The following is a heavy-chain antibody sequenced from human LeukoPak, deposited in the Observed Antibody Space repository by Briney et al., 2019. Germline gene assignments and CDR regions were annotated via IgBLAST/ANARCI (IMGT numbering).Heavy chain of an antibody. Sequence: ASVKVSCKASGYTFTYYYVHWVRQAPGQGLEWMGWINPNSGGTNYAQKFQGSVTMTRDTSITTAYMELSRLTSDDTAVYYCASESVAGTRGFDYWGQGTLVTVSS. D-gene: IGHD6-19*01. CDR1: GYTFTYYY. J-gene: IGHJ4*02. V-gene: IGHV1-2*02. CDR3: ASESVAGTRGFDY. CDR2: INPNSGGT.